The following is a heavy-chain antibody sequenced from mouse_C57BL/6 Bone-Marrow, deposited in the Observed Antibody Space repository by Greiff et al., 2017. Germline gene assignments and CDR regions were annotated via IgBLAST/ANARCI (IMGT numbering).Heavy chain of an antibody. CDR3: ARHDAGDYCDY. CDR1: GFTFSSYG. J-gene: IGHJ2*01. Sequence: DVKLVESGGVLVQPGGSLKLSCAASGFTFSSYGMSWVRQTPDKRLEWVATISSGGSYIYYPDSVKGRFTISRDNAKNTLDLLMSSRKSEDTTVYYCARHDAGDYCDYWGQGTALTVTS. V-gene: IGHV5-6*02. CDR2: ISSGGSYI.